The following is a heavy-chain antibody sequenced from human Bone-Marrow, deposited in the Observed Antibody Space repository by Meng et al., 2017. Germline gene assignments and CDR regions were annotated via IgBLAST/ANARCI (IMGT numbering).Heavy chain of an antibody. CDR2: ISSSSSYI. Sequence: GESLKISCAASGFTFSSYSMNWVRQAPGKGLEWVSSISSSSSYIYYADSVKGRFTISRDNAKNSLYLQMNSLRAEDTAVYYCAREIGWFGELLMDYWGQGTLVTVSS. CDR1: GFTFSSYS. D-gene: IGHD3-10*01. CDR3: AREIGWFGELLMDY. J-gene: IGHJ4*02. V-gene: IGHV3-21*01.